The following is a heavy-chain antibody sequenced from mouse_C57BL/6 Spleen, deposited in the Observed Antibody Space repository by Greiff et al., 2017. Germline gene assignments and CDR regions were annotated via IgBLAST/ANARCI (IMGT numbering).Heavy chain of an antibody. CDR2: IYPGSGST. D-gene: IGHD5-1*01. CDR1: GYTFTSYW. CDR3: ARGGSNYVMDY. J-gene: IGHJ4*01. V-gene: IGHV1-55*01. Sequence: QVQLKQPGAELVKPGASVKMSCKASGYTFTSYWITWVKQRPGQGLEWIGDIYPGSGSTNYNEKFKSKATLTVDTSSSTAYMQLSSLTSEDSAVYYCARGGSNYVMDYWGQGTSVTVSS.